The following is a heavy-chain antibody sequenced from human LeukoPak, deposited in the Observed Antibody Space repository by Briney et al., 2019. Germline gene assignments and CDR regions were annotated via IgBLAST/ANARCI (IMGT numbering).Heavy chain of an antibody. CDR2: IYYDGSNK. CDR3: ARDRTYFSDY. J-gene: IGHJ4*02. Sequence: AGGSLRLSCAASGFTFRSAGMHWVRQAPGKGLEWVAVIYYDGSNKYYADSVKGRFTISRDNSKNTLYLQMNSLRAEDTAVYYCARDRTYFSDYWGQGTLVTVSS. CDR1: GFTFRSAG. V-gene: IGHV3-33*01.